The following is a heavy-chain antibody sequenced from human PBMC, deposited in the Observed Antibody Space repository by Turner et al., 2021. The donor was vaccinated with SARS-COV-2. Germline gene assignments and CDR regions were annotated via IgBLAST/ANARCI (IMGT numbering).Heavy chain of an antibody. D-gene: IGHD2-15*01. CDR2: IYGGGIK. Sequence: EVQLVESGGGLIQPGGSLRLSCAASGFTVSSNYMSWVRQAPGKGLEWVSVIYGGGIKFYADSVKGRFTISRDNSKNTLYLQMNSLRAEDTAVYYCARDLGGLRFDYWGQGTLVTVSS. J-gene: IGHJ4*02. CDR3: ARDLGGLRFDY. V-gene: IGHV3-53*01. CDR1: GFTVSSNY.